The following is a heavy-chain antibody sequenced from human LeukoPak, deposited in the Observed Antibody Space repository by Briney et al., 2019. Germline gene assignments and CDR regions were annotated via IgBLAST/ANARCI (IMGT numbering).Heavy chain of an antibody. CDR1: GLSLSTSGLR. J-gene: IGHJ4*02. V-gene: IGHV2-70*04. CDR3: ARAGGIMITFGGVIEPYYFDY. CDR2: IDFAFDQ. D-gene: IGHD3-16*02. Sequence: SGPTLGISTQTLTLTSTFSGLSLSTSGLRRIWIWLPPVKGLEGSTLIDFAFDQFYSTSLKTSLIISKDTSKNQVVLTMTNMDPVDTAKYYCARAGGIMITFGGVIEPYYFDYWGQGTLVTVSS.